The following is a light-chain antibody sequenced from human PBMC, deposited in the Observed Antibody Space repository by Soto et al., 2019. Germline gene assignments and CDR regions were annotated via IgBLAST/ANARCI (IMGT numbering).Light chain of an antibody. J-gene: IGKJ1*01. CDR1: QSVLYSSNNKTY. CDR2: WAS. Sequence: DIVMTQSPDSLAVSLGERATINCKSSQSVLYSSNNKTYLAWYQQKQGQPPKLLIYWASTRESGVPDRFSGSGSGTDFTLTISSLQAEDVAVYYCQQYYSTPVTFGQGTKVEIK. CDR3: QQYYSTPVT. V-gene: IGKV4-1*01.